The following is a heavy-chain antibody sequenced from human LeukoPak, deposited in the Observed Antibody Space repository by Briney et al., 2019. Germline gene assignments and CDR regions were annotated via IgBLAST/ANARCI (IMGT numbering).Heavy chain of an antibody. CDR1: GFTFSTYA. CDR3: VKGRGQSSGYIGDY. Sequence: PGGSLRLSCAASGFTFSTYAMSWVRQAPGEGLEWVSSISGSGGGTHNADSVKGRFTISRDSSKNTLYLQMNSLRAEDTAVYYCVKGRGQSSGYIGDYWGQGTLVTVSS. CDR2: ISGSGGGT. J-gene: IGHJ4*02. D-gene: IGHD3-22*01. V-gene: IGHV3-23*01.